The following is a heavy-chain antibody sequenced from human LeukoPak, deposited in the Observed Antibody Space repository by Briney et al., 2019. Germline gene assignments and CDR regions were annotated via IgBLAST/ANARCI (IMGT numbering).Heavy chain of an antibody. CDR3: ARKSSAYCSDY. CDR1: GGSISSSSYY. CDR2: IYYSGST. J-gene: IGHJ4*02. Sequence: SETLSLTCTVSGGSISSSSYYWGWIRQPPGKGLEWIASIYYSGSTYYNPSLKSRVTISVDTSKSQFSLKLTSETAADTAVYYCARKSSAYCSDYWGQGTLVTVSS. V-gene: IGHV4-39*01.